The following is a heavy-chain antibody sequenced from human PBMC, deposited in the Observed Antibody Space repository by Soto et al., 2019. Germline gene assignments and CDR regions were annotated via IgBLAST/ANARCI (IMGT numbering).Heavy chain of an antibody. CDR3: ATSKVGYSFGSPFDF. CDR1: GGTFSSFV. CDR2: IIPSFNRP. Sequence: QVQLVQSGAELKKPGSSVKVSCKASGGTFSSFVISWVRQAPGQGPEWMGGIIPSFNRPNYAQKFQGRVTITADESTTTSYMELSSLRSGDTAVYYCATSKVGYSFGSPFDFWGQGTLVTVSS. V-gene: IGHV1-69*01. J-gene: IGHJ4*02. D-gene: IGHD5-18*01.